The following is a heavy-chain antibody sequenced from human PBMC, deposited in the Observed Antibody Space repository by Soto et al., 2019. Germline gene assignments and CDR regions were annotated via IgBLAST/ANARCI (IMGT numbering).Heavy chain of an antibody. D-gene: IGHD4-4*01. V-gene: IGHV4-59*01. CDR2: IYYSGST. J-gene: IGHJ4*02. CDR1: GGSLSTNY. Sequence: PSETLSLTCTVSGGSLSTNYWSWIRQPPGKGLEWIGYIYYSGSTHYNPSLKSRVTISVDTYKNQFSLKLTSVTAADTAVYYCARSHDSSNPFYFAYGGQGAMVTVSS. CDR3: ARSHDSSNPFYFAY.